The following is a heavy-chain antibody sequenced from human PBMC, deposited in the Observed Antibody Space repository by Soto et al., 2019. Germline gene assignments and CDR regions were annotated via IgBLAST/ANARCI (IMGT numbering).Heavy chain of an antibody. Sequence: QVQLQESGPGLVKPSGTLSLTCAVSGGSISSSNWWSWVRQPPGKGLEWIGEIYHSGSTNYNPSLKGRVTISVDKSKNQFSLKLSSVTAADTAVYYCARDLGGWLQEIHKWDYGMDVWGQGTTVTVSS. CDR1: GGSISSSNW. CDR3: ARDLGGWLQEIHKWDYGMDV. CDR2: IYHSGST. J-gene: IGHJ6*02. D-gene: IGHD5-12*01. V-gene: IGHV4-4*02.